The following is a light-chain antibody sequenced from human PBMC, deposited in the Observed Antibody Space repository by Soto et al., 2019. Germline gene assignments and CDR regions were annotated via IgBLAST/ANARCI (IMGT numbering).Light chain of an antibody. CDR2: GAS. CDR3: QQYGDSPLT. V-gene: IGKV3-20*01. J-gene: IGKJ4*01. Sequence: EIVLTHSPGTLSLSPCERATLSCSASQSVSSSYLAWYQQKPGQAPRLLIYGASSRATGIPDRFSGSGSGTDFTLTISRLEPEDFAVYHCQQYGDSPLTFGGGTKVDNK. CDR1: QSVSSSY.